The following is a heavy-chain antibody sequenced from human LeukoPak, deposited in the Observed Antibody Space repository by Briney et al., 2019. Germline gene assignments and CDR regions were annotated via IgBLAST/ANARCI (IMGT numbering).Heavy chain of an antibody. Sequence: ASVKLSCNSSGSGFTSNGISWVRQAPGPGLEWMGWISAYNGNTNYAQKLQGRVTMTTDTSTSTAYMELRSLRSDDTAVYYCARGSIAAAGPFDYWGQGTPVTVSS. V-gene: IGHV1-18*01. J-gene: IGHJ4*02. CDR1: GSGFTSNG. CDR3: ARGSIAAAGPFDY. CDR2: ISAYNGNT. D-gene: IGHD6-13*01.